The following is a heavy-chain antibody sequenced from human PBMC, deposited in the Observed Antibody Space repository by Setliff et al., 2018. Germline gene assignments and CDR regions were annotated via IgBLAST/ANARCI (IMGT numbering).Heavy chain of an antibody. CDR2: VYYSGYT. D-gene: IGHD3-10*01. CDR3: ARVDFTMIQGVLGL. J-gene: IGHJ1*01. Sequence: SETLSLTCNVSGGSVSSTSHYWGWIRQPPGKGMEWIGSVYYSGYTYYNPSLQSRVTISVDMSKNQFSMKLTSVTAADTAVYYCARVDFTMIQGVLGLWGQGTLVTDSS. V-gene: IGHV4-39*07. CDR1: GGSVSSTSHY.